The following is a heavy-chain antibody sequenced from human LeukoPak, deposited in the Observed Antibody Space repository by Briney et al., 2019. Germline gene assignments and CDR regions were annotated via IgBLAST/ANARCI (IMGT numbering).Heavy chain of an antibody. Sequence: SETLSLTCTVSGGSISSYYWSWIRQPPGKGLEWIGEINHSGSTNYNPSLKSRVTISVDTSKNQFSLKLSSVTAADTAVYYCARGWGLLWFGELGNWFDPWGQGTLVTVSS. CDR1: GGSISSYY. CDR3: ARGWGLLWFGELGNWFDP. CDR2: INHSGST. J-gene: IGHJ5*02. V-gene: IGHV4-34*01. D-gene: IGHD3-10*01.